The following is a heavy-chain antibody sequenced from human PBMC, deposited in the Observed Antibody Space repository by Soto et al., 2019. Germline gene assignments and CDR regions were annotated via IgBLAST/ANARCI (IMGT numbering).Heavy chain of an antibody. D-gene: IGHD6-19*01. CDR1: GFTFSSYG. CDR3: AKDRGWLAERYYYGMDV. CDR2: ISYDGSNK. J-gene: IGHJ6*02. V-gene: IGHV3-30*18. Sequence: QVQLVESGGGVVQPGRSLRLSCAASGFTFSSYGMHWVRQAPGKGLEWVAVISYDGSNKYYADSVKGRFTISIDNSKNALYLQMNSLRAEDTAVYYCAKDRGWLAERYYYGMDVWGQGTTVTVSS.